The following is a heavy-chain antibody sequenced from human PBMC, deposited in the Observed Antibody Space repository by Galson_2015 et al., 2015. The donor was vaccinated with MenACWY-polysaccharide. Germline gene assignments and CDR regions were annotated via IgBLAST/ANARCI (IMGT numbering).Heavy chain of an antibody. D-gene: IGHD3-22*01. V-gene: IGHV4-59*01. CDR3: ARSHNYDSSGYYGALDY. CDR2: IYYSGST. J-gene: IGHJ4*02. Sequence: PPGKRLEWIGYIYYSGSTNYNPSLKSRVTMSVDTSKNQFSLKLSSVTAAGTVVYYCARSHNYDSSGYYGALDYWGQGVLVTVSS.